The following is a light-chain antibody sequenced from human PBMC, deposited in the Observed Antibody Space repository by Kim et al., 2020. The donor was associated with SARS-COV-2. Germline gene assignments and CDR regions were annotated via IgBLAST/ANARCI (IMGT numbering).Light chain of an antibody. V-gene: IGLV2-11*01. Sequence: PVTISCTETSSDVGGYNFVSWYQHHPGKAPKLMIYDVTKRPSGVPDRFSGSKSGNTASLTISGLQPEDEADYYCCSYAGSYTLWIFGGGTQLTVL. CDR1: SSDVGGYNF. J-gene: IGLJ2*01. CDR2: DVT. CDR3: CSYAGSYTLWI.